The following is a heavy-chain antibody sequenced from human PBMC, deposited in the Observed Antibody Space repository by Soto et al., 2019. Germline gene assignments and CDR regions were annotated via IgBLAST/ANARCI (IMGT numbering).Heavy chain of an antibody. CDR3: AHRRPITGTLY. CDR1: GFSLSTSGVG. CDR2: IYWNDDK. D-gene: IGHD1-20*01. V-gene: IGHV2-5*01. J-gene: IGHJ4*01. Sequence: SGPTLVDPTQTLTLTCTFSGFSLSTSGVGVGLIRQPPGKALEWLALIYWNDDKRYSPSLKSRLTITKDTSKNQVVLTMTNMDAVEKSKYYCAHRRPITGTLYWGHGTLVTVSS.